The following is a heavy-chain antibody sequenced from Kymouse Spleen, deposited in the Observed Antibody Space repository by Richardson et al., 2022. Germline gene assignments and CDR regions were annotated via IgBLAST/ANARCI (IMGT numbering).Heavy chain of an antibody. CDR3: ARSIVVVPAAAFDY. CDR2: IGTAGDT. J-gene: IGHJ4*02. V-gene: IGHV3-13*01. CDR1: GFTFSSYD. D-gene: IGHD2-2*02. Sequence: EVQLVESGGGLVQPGGSLRLSCAASGFTFSSYDMHWVRQATGKGLEWVSAIGTAGDTYYPGSVKGRFTISRENAKNSLYLQMNSLRAGDTAVYYCARSIVVVPAAAFDYWGQGTLVTVSS.